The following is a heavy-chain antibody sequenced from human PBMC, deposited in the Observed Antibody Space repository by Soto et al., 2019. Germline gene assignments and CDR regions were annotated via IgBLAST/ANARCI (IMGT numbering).Heavy chain of an antibody. J-gene: IGHJ6*02. CDR1: GGSISTDY. Sequence: SETVSLACTVSGGSISTDYWSWIRQPPGKGLEWVGFIDYTGSTNYNPSLKCPVTISLDTSKNQFSLNMTSVTAADTAVYFCGRAVLRSFYYGMDAGGQGTTVTVYS. V-gene: IGHV4-59*01. D-gene: IGHD3-10*01. CDR3: GRAVLRSFYYGMDA. CDR2: IDYTGST.